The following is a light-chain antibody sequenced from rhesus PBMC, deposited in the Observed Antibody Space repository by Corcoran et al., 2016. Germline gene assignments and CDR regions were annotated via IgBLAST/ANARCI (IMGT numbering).Light chain of an antibody. CDR1: QDINKE. Sequence: DIQMTQSPSSLSASVGDRVTVTCRASQDINKELSWFQQKPGNTPTLLIYAASSLQTGVSSRFSGSVSGTDVTLTISSLQPEDAATYYCLQDYSTPYTFGQGTKVEIK. J-gene: IGKJ2*01. V-gene: IGKV1-94*01. CDR3: LQDYSTPYT. CDR2: AAS.